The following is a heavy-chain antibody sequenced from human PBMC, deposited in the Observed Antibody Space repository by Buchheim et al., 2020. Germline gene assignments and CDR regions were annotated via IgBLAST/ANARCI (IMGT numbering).Heavy chain of an antibody. J-gene: IGHJ6*02. CDR3: ARDGSPFYDLWSVGKKGTNMDV. Sequence: HVQLVESGGGVVQPGGSLRLSCAASGFTFTSSGMHWVRQAPGKGLEWVAYIWFDGSNKYYVDSLKGRFTISRDNSKNMLYLQMNSLRAEDTAVYYCARDGSPFYDLWSVGKKGTNMDVWGLGTT. D-gene: IGHD3-3*01. CDR1: GFTFTSSG. CDR2: IWFDGSNK. V-gene: IGHV3-33*01.